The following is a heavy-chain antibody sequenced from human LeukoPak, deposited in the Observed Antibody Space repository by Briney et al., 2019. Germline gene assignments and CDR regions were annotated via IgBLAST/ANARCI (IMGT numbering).Heavy chain of an antibody. V-gene: IGHV3-30-3*01. CDR3: ARISGGWDFDY. CDR2: ISYDGGNK. J-gene: IGHJ4*02. Sequence: GGSLRLSCAASGFTFNSYAIHWVRQAPGKGLEWVAVISYDGGNKYYADSVKGRFTISRDNSKNTLYLQMNSLRTDDTAVYYCARISGGWDFDYWGQGTLVTVSS. CDR1: GFTFNSYA. D-gene: IGHD6-19*01.